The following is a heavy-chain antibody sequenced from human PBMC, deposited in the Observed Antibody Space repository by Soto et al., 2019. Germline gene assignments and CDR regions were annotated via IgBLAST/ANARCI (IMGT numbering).Heavy chain of an antibody. Sequence: EDPAKVSCKASGYTFTSYGISWVRQAPGQGLEWMGWISAYNGNTNYAQKLQGRVTMTTDTSTSTAYMELRSLRSDDTAVYYCAREGSRRFLLWLHRYYYYGMDVWCQGTTGTVSS. CDR2: ISAYNGNT. CDR1: GYTFTSYG. V-gene: IGHV1-18*04. J-gene: IGHJ6*02. CDR3: AREGSRRFLLWLHRYYYYGMDV. D-gene: IGHD3-3*01.